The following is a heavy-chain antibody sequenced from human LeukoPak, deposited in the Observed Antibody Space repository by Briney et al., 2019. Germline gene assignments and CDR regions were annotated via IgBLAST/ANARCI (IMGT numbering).Heavy chain of an antibody. J-gene: IGHJ4*02. D-gene: IGHD3-3*01. CDR3: ARGYSDFWSGPDY. CDR2: INPKTGGT. Sequence: ASVKVSCKASGYTFTGYYMHWVRQAPGQGLEWMGWINPKTGGTNSAQKFQGRVTTTRDTSISTAYMELSRLRSDDTAMYYCARGYSDFWSGPDYWGQGTLVTVSS. V-gene: IGHV1-2*02. CDR1: GYTFTGYY.